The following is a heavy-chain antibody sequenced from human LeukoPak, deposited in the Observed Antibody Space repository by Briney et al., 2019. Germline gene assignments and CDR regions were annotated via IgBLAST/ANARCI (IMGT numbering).Heavy chain of an antibody. J-gene: IGHJ4*02. CDR2: VNTDNGDT. CDR1: GYTFTAHY. Sequence: GASVKVSCKASGYTFTAHYMHWVRRAPGQGLEWMGWVNTDNGDTNYTQNFQGRVTMTRDTSISTAYMELSRLTSDDTAVFYCARDYYDSRGYGSFDYWGQGTLVTVSS. D-gene: IGHD3-22*01. V-gene: IGHV1-2*02. CDR3: ARDYYDSRGYGSFDY.